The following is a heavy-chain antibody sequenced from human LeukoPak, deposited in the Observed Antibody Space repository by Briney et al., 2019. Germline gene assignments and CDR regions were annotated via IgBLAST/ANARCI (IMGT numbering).Heavy chain of an antibody. V-gene: IGHV4-39*01. Sequence: SETLSLTCTVSGCSISSSSPYYWGWIRQPPGKGLEWIGSMYYSGSTYYNPSLKSRVTIFVDTSKNQFSLKVRSVAAADTAVYYCVKHTHSGYDLSHWGQGTLVTVSS. CDR2: MYYSGST. J-gene: IGHJ4*02. D-gene: IGHD5-12*01. CDR3: VKHTHSGYDLSH. CDR1: GCSISSSSPYY.